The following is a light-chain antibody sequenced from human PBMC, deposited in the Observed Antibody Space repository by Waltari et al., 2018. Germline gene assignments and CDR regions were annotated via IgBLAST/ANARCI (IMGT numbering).Light chain of an antibody. Sequence: EIVLTQSQVTLSLSPGQRATLSCRASQSVDNFLGWYHQKPGQAPRLLISDATKRAPGIPARFSGGGSATDFTLTISSLEPEDVGLYYCHQGSTWPRTFGQGTKLEI. CDR3: HQGSTWPRT. V-gene: IGKV3-11*01. J-gene: IGKJ2*01. CDR1: QSVDNF. CDR2: DAT.